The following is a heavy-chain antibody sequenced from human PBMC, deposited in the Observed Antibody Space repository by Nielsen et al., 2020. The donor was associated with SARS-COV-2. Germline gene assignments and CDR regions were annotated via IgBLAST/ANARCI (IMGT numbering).Heavy chain of an antibody. CDR3: ARITPSSGWDY. D-gene: IGHD6-19*01. J-gene: IGHJ4*02. Sequence: ASVKVSCKVSGNTLSGVSMHWVRQAPGKGPEWMGGFDPEDGGITYAQKFQGRVTMTRDTSANTAYMELSSLSSEDTAVYYCARITPSSGWDYWGQGTLVAVSS. V-gene: IGHV1-24*01. CDR1: GNTLSGVS. CDR2: FDPEDGGI.